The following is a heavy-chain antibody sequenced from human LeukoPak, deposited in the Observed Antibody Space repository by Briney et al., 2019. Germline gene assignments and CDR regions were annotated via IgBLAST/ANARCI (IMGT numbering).Heavy chain of an antibody. CDR3: ARDPGPTLVRGVISYFDY. J-gene: IGHJ4*02. V-gene: IGHV3-33*01. CDR1: GFTFSSYG. Sequence: QPGGSLRLSCAASGFTFSSYGMYWVRQAPGKGLDWVAVIWYDGTSKYYADSVKGRFTISRDKSKNTLDLQMNSLRVEDTAVYYCARDPGPTLVRGVISYFDYWGQGTLVTVSS. CDR2: IWYDGTSK. D-gene: IGHD3-10*01.